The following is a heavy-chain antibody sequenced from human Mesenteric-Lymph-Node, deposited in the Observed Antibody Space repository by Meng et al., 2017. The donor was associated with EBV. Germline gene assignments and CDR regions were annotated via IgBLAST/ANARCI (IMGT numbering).Heavy chain of an antibody. CDR1: GGSIRRNNW. V-gene: IGHV4-4*02. J-gene: IGHJ4*02. CDR3: ARASAMDQGVISAIDN. CDR2: IHHSGNT. D-gene: IGHD3-10*01. Sequence: QVQMQELGPGLVKPSQPLSLTCAVSGGSIRRNNWWGWVRQTPGKGLEWIGEIHHSGNTNYNPSLWSRVTISVDTSKNQFSLKVRSVTAADAAVYYCARASAMDQGVISAIDNWGQGTLVTVSS.